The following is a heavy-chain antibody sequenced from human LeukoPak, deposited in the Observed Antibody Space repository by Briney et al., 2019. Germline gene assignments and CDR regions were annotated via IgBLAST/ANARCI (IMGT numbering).Heavy chain of an antibody. V-gene: IGHV1-18*04. CDR1: GYTFTAYY. J-gene: IGHJ4*02. D-gene: IGHD3-16*01. CDR3: ARDHWSDDYVWGSYGY. Sequence: ASVKVSCKASGYTFTAYYMHWVRQAPGQGLEWMGWISAYNGNTNYAQKLQGRVTMTTDTSTSTAYMELRSLRSDDTAVYYCARDHWSDDYVWGSYGYWGQGTLVTVSS. CDR2: ISAYNGNT.